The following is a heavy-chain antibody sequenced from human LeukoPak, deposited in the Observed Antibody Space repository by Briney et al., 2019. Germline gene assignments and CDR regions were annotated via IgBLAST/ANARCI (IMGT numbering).Heavy chain of an antibody. V-gene: IGHV3-74*03. Sequence: GGSLRLSCAASGFTFSSDWMHWVRQAPGKGLVWVSRINGDGSTTAYADSVKGRFTISRDNAKNTLYLQMNSLRAEDTAVYYCARGAAPQGYWGQGTLVTVSS. CDR1: GFTFSSDW. CDR3: ARGAAPQGY. D-gene: IGHD2-15*01. J-gene: IGHJ4*02. CDR2: INGDGSTT.